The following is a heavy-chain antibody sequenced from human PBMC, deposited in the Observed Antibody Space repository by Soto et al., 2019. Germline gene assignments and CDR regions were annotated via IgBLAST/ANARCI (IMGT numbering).Heavy chain of an antibody. J-gene: IGHJ4*02. D-gene: IGHD3-16*02. V-gene: IGHV3-7*01. CDR2: IKQDGSEK. CDR3: ARDHYDYIWGNSRYGHFDY. CDR1: GFTFSRFW. Sequence: GGSLRLSCAASGFTFSRFWMSWVRQAPAKGLEWVANIKQDGSEKYYVDSVRGRFIISRDNAKNSLFLQMDSLRAEDTAVYYCARDHYDYIWGNSRYGHFDYWGQGTLVTVSS.